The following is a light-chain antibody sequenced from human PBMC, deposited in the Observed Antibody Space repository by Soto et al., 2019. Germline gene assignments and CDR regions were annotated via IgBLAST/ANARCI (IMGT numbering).Light chain of an antibody. CDR2: DAS. CDR3: QQRSNWPIT. CDR1: QYINTR. V-gene: IGKV3-11*01. J-gene: IGKJ5*01. Sequence: EIVLTQSPATLSSFPGDRVTLSCRASQYINTRLAWYQHRPGQAPRLLIYDASSRPTDIPARFSGSGSGTDFTLTISSLEPEDFALYYCQQRSNWPITFGQGTRLEIK.